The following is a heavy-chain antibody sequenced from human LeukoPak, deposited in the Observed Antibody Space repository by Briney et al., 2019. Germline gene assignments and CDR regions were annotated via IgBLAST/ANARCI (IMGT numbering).Heavy chain of an antibody. Sequence: SETLSLTCAVSGGSVSNFYWSWIRQPPGKGLEWIGYIYYSGSTNYNPSLKSRVTISIDASKNQFSLKLTSVTDADTAVYYCARLSSSGRDYWGQGTLVTVS. CDR2: IYYSGST. CDR3: ARLSSSGRDY. D-gene: IGHD6-6*01. CDR1: GGSVSNFY. V-gene: IGHV4-59*02. J-gene: IGHJ4*02.